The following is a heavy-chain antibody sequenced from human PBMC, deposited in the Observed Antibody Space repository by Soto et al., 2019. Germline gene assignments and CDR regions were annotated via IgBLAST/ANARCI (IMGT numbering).Heavy chain of an antibody. CDR3: ARDNGIPYYYYGMDV. J-gene: IGHJ6*02. CDR1: GYTFTGYY. Sequence: ASVKVSCKASGYTFTGYYMHWVRQAPGQGLEWMGWINPNSGGTNYAQKFQGRVTMTRDTSISTAYMELSSLRSEDTAVYYCARDNGIPYYYYGMDVWGQGTTVTVSS. D-gene: IGHD1-20*01. CDR2: INPNSGGT. V-gene: IGHV1-2*02.